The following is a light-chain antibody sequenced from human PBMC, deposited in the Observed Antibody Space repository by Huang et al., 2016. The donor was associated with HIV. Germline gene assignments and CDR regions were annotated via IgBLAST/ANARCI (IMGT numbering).Light chain of an antibody. CDR1: QSVSSN. CDR3: QQYNTWPPYT. Sequence: EIVMTQSPATLSMSPGERATLSCRASQSVSSNLAWYQQKPGQAPRLLIYGASTRATGIPARVSGSGSGTEFTLTISSLQSEDFAVYYCQQYNTWPPYTFGQGTKLEIK. CDR2: GAS. J-gene: IGKJ2*01. V-gene: IGKV3-15*01.